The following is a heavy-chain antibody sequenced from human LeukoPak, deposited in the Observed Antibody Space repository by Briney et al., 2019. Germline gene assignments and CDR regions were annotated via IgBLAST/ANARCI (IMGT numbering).Heavy chain of an antibody. CDR2: ISYSGST. D-gene: IGHD3-16*01. CDR3: ARAVSQGGYYYYCGLDV. J-gene: IGHJ6*02. CDR1: GGSINSYY. Sequence: SETLSLTCTVSGGSINSYYWSWIRQPPGKGLEWVGHISYSGSTNYSPSLKSRVTISLETSKNQFSLKLTSVTAADAAVYYCARAVSQGGYYYYCGLDVWGQGTTVTVSS. V-gene: IGHV4-59*01.